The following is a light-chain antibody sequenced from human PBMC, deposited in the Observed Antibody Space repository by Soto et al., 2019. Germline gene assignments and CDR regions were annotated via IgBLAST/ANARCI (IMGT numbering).Light chain of an antibody. CDR1: SSDVGAYNY. CDR3: SSYTSSSTPCV. Sequence: QSVLTQPASVSGFPGQSITISCTGTSSDVGAYNYVSWYQQHPGKAPKLMIYEVSNRPSGVSNRFSGSKSGNTASLTISGLQAEDEADYYCSSYTSSSTPCVFGTGTKVTVL. CDR2: EVS. V-gene: IGLV2-14*01. J-gene: IGLJ1*01.